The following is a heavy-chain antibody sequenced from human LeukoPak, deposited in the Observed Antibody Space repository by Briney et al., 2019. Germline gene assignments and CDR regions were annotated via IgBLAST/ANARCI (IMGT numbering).Heavy chain of an antibody. V-gene: IGHV1-46*01. CDR3: ARDRVGDTYGYYYGMDV. J-gene: IGHJ6*02. CDR2: INPSGGST. CDR1: GYTFTSYY. Sequence: GASVKVSCTASGYTFTSYYMHCVRQAPGQGPEWMGIINPSGGSTSYAQKFQGRVTMTTDTSTSTVYMELSSLRSEDTAVYYCARDRVGDTYGYYYGMDVWGQGTTVTAS. D-gene: IGHD5-18*01.